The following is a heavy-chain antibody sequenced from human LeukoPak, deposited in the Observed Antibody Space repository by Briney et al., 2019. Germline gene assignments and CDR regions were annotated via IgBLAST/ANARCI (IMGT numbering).Heavy chain of an antibody. D-gene: IGHD6-6*01. Sequence: GESPKISCKGSGYSFTSYWIGWVRQLPAKGLEWMVIIYPGDFDTRYSPSFQGQVTISTDKSISTAYLQWSSLKASDTAMYYCARRYSSSFRFDYWGQGTQVTVSS. CDR3: ARRYSSSFRFDY. CDR2: IYPGDFDT. V-gene: IGHV5-51*01. J-gene: IGHJ4*02. CDR1: GYSFTSYW.